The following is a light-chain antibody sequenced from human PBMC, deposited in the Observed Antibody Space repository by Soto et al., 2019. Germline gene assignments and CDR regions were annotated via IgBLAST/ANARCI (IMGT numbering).Light chain of an antibody. J-gene: IGKJ1*01. CDR2: WAS. CDR3: QQYYNISWT. Sequence: DIVVTQSPDSLAVSLGERATFNCKSSQSVLYSSNNKNYLARYQQKPGQPPKLLIYWASTRESGVPDRFSGGGSGTDFTLTISSLQAEDVAVYYCQQYYNISWTFGQGTKVEIK. V-gene: IGKV4-1*01. CDR1: QSVLYSSNNKNY.